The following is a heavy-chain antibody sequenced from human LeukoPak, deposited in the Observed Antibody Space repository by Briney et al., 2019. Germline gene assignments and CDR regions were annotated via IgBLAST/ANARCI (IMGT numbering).Heavy chain of an antibody. J-gene: IGHJ3*02. CDR2: ISYDGSNK. D-gene: IGHD1-26*01. Sequence: GRSLRLSCAASGFTFSSYGMHWVRQAPGKGLEWVAVISYDGSNKYYADSVKGRFTISRDNSKNTLYLQMNSLRAEDTAVYYCAREITWEVPPIWGQGTMVTVSS. CDR3: AREITWEVPPI. V-gene: IGHV3-30*03. CDR1: GFTFSSYG.